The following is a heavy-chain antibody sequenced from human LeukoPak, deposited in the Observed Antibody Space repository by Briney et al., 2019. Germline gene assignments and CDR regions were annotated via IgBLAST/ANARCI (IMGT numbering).Heavy chain of an antibody. D-gene: IGHD6-13*01. CDR3: AREGRAAAFYYYYYGMDV. J-gene: IGHJ6*02. V-gene: IGHV4-59*12. Sequence: SETLSLTCTVSGGSISSYYWSWIRQPPGKGLEWIGYIYYSGSTNYNPSLKSRVAISVDKSKNQFSLKLSSVTAADTAVYYCAREGRAAAFYYYYYGMDVWGQGTTVTVSS. CDR2: IYYSGST. CDR1: GGSISSYY.